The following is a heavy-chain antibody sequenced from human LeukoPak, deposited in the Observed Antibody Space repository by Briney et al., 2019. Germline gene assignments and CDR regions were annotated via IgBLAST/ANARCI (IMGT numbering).Heavy chain of an antibody. CDR2: INTNTGNP. J-gene: IGHJ6*03. D-gene: IGHD5-24*01. Sequence: GASVKVSCKASGYTFTSYAMNWVRQAPGQGLEWMGWINTNTGNPTYAQGFTGRFVFSLDTSVSTAYLQISSLKAEDTAVYYCARPKLGWLQLDHYYYMDVWGKGTTVTVSS. V-gene: IGHV7-4-1*02. CDR1: GYTFTSYA. CDR3: ARPKLGWLQLDHYYYMDV.